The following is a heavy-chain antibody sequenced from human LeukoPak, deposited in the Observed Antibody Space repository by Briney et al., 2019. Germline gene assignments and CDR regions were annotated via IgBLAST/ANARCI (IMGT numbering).Heavy chain of an antibody. V-gene: IGHV3-74*01. D-gene: IGHD5-12*01. J-gene: IGHJ4*02. CDR1: GSTFSNYW. CDR3: ARRGEDGFGYRY. CDR2: INTDGSDT. Sequence: GGSLRLPCVVSGSTFSNYWMHWVRQAPGKGLVWVSRINTDGSDTSYVDSVRGRFTVSRDNAKNTLYLQMNSLRSEDTAVYYCARRGEDGFGYRYWGQGTLVTVSS.